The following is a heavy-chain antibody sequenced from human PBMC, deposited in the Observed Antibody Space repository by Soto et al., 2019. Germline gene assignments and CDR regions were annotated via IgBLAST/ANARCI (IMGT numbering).Heavy chain of an antibody. V-gene: IGHV3-66*01. Sequence: EVQLVESGGGLVQPGGSLRLSCAASEFTVSSHYMSWVRQAPGKGLEWVSVLYTIGSTYYADSVKGRFTVSRDDSKNTVYLQMKSLRDEDTAVYYCASGLWAGNWDRSLDYWGQGTLVTVSS. D-gene: IGHD1-1*01. CDR3: ASGLWAGNWDRSLDY. J-gene: IGHJ4*02. CDR2: LYTIGST. CDR1: EFTVSSHY.